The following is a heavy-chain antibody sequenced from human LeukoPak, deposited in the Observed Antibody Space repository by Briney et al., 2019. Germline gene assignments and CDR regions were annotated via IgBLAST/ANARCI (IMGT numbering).Heavy chain of an antibody. Sequence: GGSLRLSCAASGFTFSSYWMSWVRQAPGKGLEWVSYISSSSSTMFYADSVKGRFTISRDNAKNSLYLQMGSLRDEDTAVYYCASQLVFRSPFDYWGQGTLVTVSS. CDR3: ASQLVFRSPFDY. V-gene: IGHV3-48*02. CDR1: GFTFSSYW. J-gene: IGHJ4*02. CDR2: ISSSSSTM.